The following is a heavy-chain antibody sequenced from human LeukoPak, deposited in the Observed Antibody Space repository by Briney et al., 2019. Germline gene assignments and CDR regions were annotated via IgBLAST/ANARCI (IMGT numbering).Heavy chain of an antibody. CDR2: ISAYNGNT. D-gene: IGHD6-19*01. CDR1: GYTFTSYG. J-gene: IGHJ6*02. V-gene: IGHV1-18*01. Sequence: ASVKVSCKASGYTFTSYGISWVRQAPGQGLEWMGWISAYNGNTNYAQKLQGRVTMTTDTSTSTAYMELRSLRSDDTAVYYCARGDSSGWYVTEYYYGMDVWGQGTTVTVSS. CDR3: ARGDSSGWYVTEYYYGMDV.